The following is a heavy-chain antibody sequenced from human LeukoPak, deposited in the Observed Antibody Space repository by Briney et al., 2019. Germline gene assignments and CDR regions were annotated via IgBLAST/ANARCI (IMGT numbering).Heavy chain of an antibody. CDR2: INRNGGST. CDR1: GFTLDDYG. Sequence: RSGGSLRLSCAASGFTLDDYGMSWVRQAPGKGLEWVSGINRNGGSTGYADSVKGRFTISRDNAKNSLYLQMNSLRAEDTALYHCARTLWFGELYDYWGQGTLVTVSS. CDR3: ARTLWFGELYDY. V-gene: IGHV3-20*01. J-gene: IGHJ4*02. D-gene: IGHD3-10*01.